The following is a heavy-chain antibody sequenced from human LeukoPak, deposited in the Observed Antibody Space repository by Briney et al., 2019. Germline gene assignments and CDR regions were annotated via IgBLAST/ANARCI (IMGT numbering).Heavy chain of an antibody. CDR1: GFIFSTYS. D-gene: IGHD1-14*01. Sequence: PGGSLRLSCSASGFIFSTYSMNWVRQAPGKGLEWLSYISSARSTTYHADSVKGRFTISRDNAKNSLYLQMNSLRAEDTAVYYCARRLGTDYWGQGALVTVSS. J-gene: IGHJ4*02. CDR2: ISSARSTT. V-gene: IGHV3-48*04. CDR3: ARRLGTDY.